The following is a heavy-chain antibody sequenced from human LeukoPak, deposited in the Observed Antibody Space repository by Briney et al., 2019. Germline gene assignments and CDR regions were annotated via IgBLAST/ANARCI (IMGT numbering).Heavy chain of an antibody. CDR1: GYTFTSYY. V-gene: IGHV1-46*01. CDR3: ARSRPLVKLQRGENVDY. Sequence: ASVKVSCKASGYTFTSYYMHWVRQAPGQGLEWMGIINPSGGSTSYAQKFQGRVTMTRDTSTSTVYMELSSLGSEDTAVYYCARSRPLVKLQRGENVDYWGQGTLVTVSS. D-gene: IGHD3-16*01. CDR2: INPSGGST. J-gene: IGHJ4*02.